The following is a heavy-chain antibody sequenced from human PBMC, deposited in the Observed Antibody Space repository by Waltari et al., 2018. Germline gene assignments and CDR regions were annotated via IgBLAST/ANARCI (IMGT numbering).Heavy chain of an antibody. CDR1: GYTFPSYY. D-gene: IGHD3-10*01. CDR3: ARGFGRKGWFDP. J-gene: IGHJ5*02. V-gene: IGHV1-46*01. Sequence: QVQLVQSGAEVKTPGASVKVSCTASGYTFPSYYMHWVRQAPGQGLEWMGIINPSGGSTSYAQKFQGRVTMTRDTSTSTVYMELSSLRSEDTAVYYCARGFGRKGWFDPWGQGTLVTVSS. CDR2: INPSGGST.